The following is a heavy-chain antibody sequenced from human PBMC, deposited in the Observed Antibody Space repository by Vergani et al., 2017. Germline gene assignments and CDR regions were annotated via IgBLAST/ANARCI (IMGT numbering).Heavy chain of an antibody. CDR3: ARGLAYYDFWSGYHDSYYYGMDV. CDR1: GGSISSSSYY. Sequence: QLQLQESGPGLVKPSETLSLTCTVSGGSISSSSYYWGWIRQPPGKGLEWIGSIYYSGSTYYNPSLKSRVTMSVDTSKNQFSLKLSSVTAADTAVYYCARGLAYYDFWSGYHDSYYYGMDVWGQGTTVTVSS. J-gene: IGHJ6*02. D-gene: IGHD3-3*01. V-gene: IGHV4-39*07. CDR2: IYYSGST.